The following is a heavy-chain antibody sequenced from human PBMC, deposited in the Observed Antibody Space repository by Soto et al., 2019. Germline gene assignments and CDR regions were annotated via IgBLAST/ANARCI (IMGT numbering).Heavy chain of an antibody. D-gene: IGHD6-19*01. CDR3: AKDSPIAVAGFDY. V-gene: IGHV3-23*01. CDR2: ISGSGGST. Sequence: GGSLRLSCAASGFTFSSYAMSWVRQAPGKGLEWVSAISGSGGSTYYADSVKGRFTISRDNSKNTLFLQMTSLRAEDTAVYYCAKDSPIAVAGFDYWGQGTLVTVSS. CDR1: GFTFSSYA. J-gene: IGHJ4*02.